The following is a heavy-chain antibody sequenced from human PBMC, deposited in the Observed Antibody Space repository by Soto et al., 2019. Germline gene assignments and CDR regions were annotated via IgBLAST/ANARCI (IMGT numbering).Heavy chain of an antibody. CDR1: GGSISSYY. J-gene: IGHJ6*02. D-gene: IGHD3-22*01. V-gene: IGHV4-59*01. CDR3: AREGYSSGYYYYYGMDV. CDR2: IYYSGST. Sequence: PSETLSLTCTVSGGSISSYYWSWIRQPPGKGLEWIGYIYYSGSTNYNPSLKSRVTISVDTSKNLFSLKLSSVTAADTAVYYCAREGYSSGYYYYYGMDVWGQGTTVTVSS.